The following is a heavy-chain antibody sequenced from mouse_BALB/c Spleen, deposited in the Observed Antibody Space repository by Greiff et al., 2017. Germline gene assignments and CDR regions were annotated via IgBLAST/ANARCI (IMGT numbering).Heavy chain of an antibody. Sequence: QVHVKQSGAELARPGASVKMSCKASGYTFTSYTMHWVKQRPGQGLEWIGYINPSSGYTNYNQKFKDKATLTADKSSSTAYMQLSSLTSEDSAVYYCARRGAYYGNYDPHFDYWGQGTTLTVSS. D-gene: IGHD2-10*01. CDR2: INPSSGYT. J-gene: IGHJ2*01. V-gene: IGHV1-4*01. CDR3: ARRGAYYGNYDPHFDY. CDR1: GYTFTSYT.